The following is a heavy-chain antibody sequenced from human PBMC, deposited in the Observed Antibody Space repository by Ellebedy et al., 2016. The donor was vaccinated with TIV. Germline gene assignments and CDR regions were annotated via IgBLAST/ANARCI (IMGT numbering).Heavy chain of an antibody. V-gene: IGHV4-59*12. CDR2: VHYTGST. J-gene: IGHJ3*02. CDR3: ARDSKKGWAFDI. Sequence: GSLRLSCAASGFTFSDAWMSWIRQPPGKGLQYIGYVHYTGSTNYNPSLKSRVTLSVDSFKNQFSLKLHSVTAADTAVYYCARDSKKGWAFDIWGQGTMVTVSS. CDR1: GFTFSDAW. D-gene: IGHD6-19*01.